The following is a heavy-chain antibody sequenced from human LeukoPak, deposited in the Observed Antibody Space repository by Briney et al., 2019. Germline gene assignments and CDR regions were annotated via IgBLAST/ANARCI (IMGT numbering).Heavy chain of an antibody. J-gene: IGHJ3*02. Sequence: ASVKVSCKASGYTLTSYYMHWVRQAPGQGLEWMGIINPSGGSTSYAQKFQGRVTMTRDTSTNTVYMELSSLRSEDTAVYYCARPARSDAFDIWGQGTMVTVSS. CDR2: INPSGGST. CDR3: ARPARSDAFDI. V-gene: IGHV1-46*01. CDR1: GYTLTSYY.